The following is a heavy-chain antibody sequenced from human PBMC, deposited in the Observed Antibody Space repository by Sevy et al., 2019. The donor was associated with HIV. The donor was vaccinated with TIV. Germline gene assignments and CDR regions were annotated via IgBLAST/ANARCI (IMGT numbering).Heavy chain of an antibody. CDR1: GDTFNNYH. D-gene: IGHD3-22*01. CDR3: ARAPSWCGSSGYNALDI. CDR2: INPSGGTT. J-gene: IGHJ3*02. Sequence: ASVKVSCKASGDTFNNYHVHWVRQAPGQGLEWMGIINPSGGTTSYAQKFQGRVTMTRDTSTSTVYMELSSLRSEDTAVYYCARAPSWCGSSGYNALDIWGQGTMVTVSS. V-gene: IGHV1-46*02.